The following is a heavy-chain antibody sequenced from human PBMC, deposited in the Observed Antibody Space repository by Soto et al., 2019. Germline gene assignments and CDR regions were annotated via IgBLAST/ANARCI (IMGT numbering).Heavy chain of an antibody. J-gene: IGHJ6*02. CDR2: ISYDGSNK. CDR1: GFTFSSYG. V-gene: IGHV3-30*18. Sequence: VGSLRLSCAASGFTFSSYGMHWVRQAPGKGLEWVAVISYDGSNKYYADSVKGRFTISRDNSKNTLYLQMNSLRAEDTAVYYCAKDYYGMDVWGQGTTVTVSS. CDR3: AKDYYGMDV.